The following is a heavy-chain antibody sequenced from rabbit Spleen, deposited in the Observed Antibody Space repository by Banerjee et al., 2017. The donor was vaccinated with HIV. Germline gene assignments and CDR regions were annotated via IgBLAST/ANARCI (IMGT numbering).Heavy chain of an antibody. CDR3: ARTDVSANDYVL. V-gene: IGHV1S45*01. J-gene: IGHJ4*01. Sequence: QEQLVESGGDLVKPGASLTLTCKASGLDFSSSYWICWVRQAPGKGLEWIACIDGGGFSYYASWAKGRFTISKTSSTTVTLQATSLTAADTATYFCARTDVSANDYVLWGPGTLVTVS. CDR1: GLDFSSSYW. CDR2: IDGGGFS. D-gene: IGHD6-1*01.